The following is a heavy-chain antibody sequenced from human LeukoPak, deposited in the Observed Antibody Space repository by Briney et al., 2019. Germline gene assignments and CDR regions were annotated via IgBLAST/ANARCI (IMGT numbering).Heavy chain of an antibody. CDR1: GGSFSGYY. CDR2: INHSGST. D-gene: IGHD4-11*01. Sequence: SETLSLTCAVYGGSFSGYYWSWIRQPPGKGLEWIGEINHSGSTNYNPSLKSRVTISVDTSKNQFSLKLSSVTAADTAVYYCARNSNRLNDYWGQGTLVTVSS. J-gene: IGHJ4*02. V-gene: IGHV4-34*01. CDR3: ARNSNRLNDY.